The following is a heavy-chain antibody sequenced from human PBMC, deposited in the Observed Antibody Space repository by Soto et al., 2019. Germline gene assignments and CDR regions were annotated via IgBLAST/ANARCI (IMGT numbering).Heavy chain of an antibody. D-gene: IGHD3-22*01. Sequence: GASVKVSCKASGGTFSSYTISWVRQAPGQGLEWMGGIIPIFGTANYAQKFQGRVTITADKSTSTAYMELSSLRSEDTAVCYCARPTYYYDSSGSPSDAFDIWGQGTMVTVSS. CDR3: ARPTYYYDSSGSPSDAFDI. CDR2: IIPIFGTA. J-gene: IGHJ3*02. CDR1: GGTFSSYT. V-gene: IGHV1-69*06.